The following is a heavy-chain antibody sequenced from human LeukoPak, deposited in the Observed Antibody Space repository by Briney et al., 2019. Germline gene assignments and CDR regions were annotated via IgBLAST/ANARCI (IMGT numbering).Heavy chain of an antibody. D-gene: IGHD4-17*01. CDR1: GFTFSGSV. Sequence: PGGSLRLSCAASGFTFSGSVLLWVRQASGRGLEWVGRIRSKADNDATAYAASVKGRFTISRDDSRNTAYLQMNSLRAEDTAVYYCAKGYYGDYFYFQHWGQGTLVTVSS. CDR2: IRSKADNDAT. CDR3: AKGYYGDYFYFQH. J-gene: IGHJ1*01. V-gene: IGHV3-73*01.